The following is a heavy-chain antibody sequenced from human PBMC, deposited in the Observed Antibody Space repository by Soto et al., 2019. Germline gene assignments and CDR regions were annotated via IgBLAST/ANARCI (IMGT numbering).Heavy chain of an antibody. Sequence: GGSLRLSCAASGFTFRNYWMHWVRQAPGKGLEWVSYISSSGSTIYYADSVKGRFTISRDNAKNSLYLQMNSLRAEDTAVYYCARISGWSRIDAFDIWGQGTMVTVSS. D-gene: IGHD6-19*01. J-gene: IGHJ3*02. CDR3: ARISGWSRIDAFDI. V-gene: IGHV3-11*01. CDR2: ISSSGSTI. CDR1: GFTFRNYW.